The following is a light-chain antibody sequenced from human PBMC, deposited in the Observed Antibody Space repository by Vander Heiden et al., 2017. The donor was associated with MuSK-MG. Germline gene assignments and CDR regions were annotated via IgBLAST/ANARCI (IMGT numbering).Light chain of an antibody. CDR2: KAS. Sequence: DIQMTQSPSTLSASVGDRVTITCRAGQSISSWLAWYQQKPGKAPKLLIYKASSLESGVPSRFRGSRSGTEFTLTISSLLPDDFATYYCQGYTAYSSTFGQGTRVEMK. CDR1: QSISSW. CDR3: QGYTAYSST. V-gene: IGKV1-5*03. J-gene: IGKJ1*01.